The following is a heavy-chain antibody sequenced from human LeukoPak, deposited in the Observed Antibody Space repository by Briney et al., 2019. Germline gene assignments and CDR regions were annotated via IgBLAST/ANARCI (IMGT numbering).Heavy chain of an antibody. Sequence: GRSLRLSCAASGFTFSSYAMHWVRQAPGKGLEWVSVISYDGSNNCSADSLKGRFTISRDNPKNTVYLQMHSLRVEDTAVYYCARDPHRSRSISSWFDAWGQGTLVTVSS. D-gene: IGHD6-6*01. CDR3: ARDPHRSRSISSWFDA. J-gene: IGHJ5*02. CDR2: ISYDGSNN. CDR1: GFTFSSYA. V-gene: IGHV3-30*04.